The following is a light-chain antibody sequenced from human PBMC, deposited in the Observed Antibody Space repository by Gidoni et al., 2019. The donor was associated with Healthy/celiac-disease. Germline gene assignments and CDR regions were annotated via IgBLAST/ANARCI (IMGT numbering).Light chain of an antibody. CDR2: DAS. Sequence: DIVLTQSPATLTLSPGGRATLSGRASQSVSSYLAWYQQKPGQAPRLLIYDASNRATGIPARFSGVRSSTDFTLSIRILEPEDFAVYYCHQRRNWPPALTFGGGTKVEIK. J-gene: IGKJ4*01. CDR3: HQRRNWPPALT. V-gene: IGKV3-11*01. CDR1: QSVSSY.